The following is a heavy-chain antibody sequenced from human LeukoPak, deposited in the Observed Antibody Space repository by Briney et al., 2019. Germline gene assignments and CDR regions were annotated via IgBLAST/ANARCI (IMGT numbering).Heavy chain of an antibody. CDR3: ARVGSLMYYDSSGYYRG. CDR2: IIPIFGTA. CDR1: GGTFSSYA. V-gene: IGHV1-69*06. D-gene: IGHD3-22*01. Sequence: SVKVSCKASGGTFSSYAISWVRQAPGQGLEWMGGIIPIFGTANYAQKFQGRVTITADKSTSTAYMELSSLRSEDTAVYYCARVGSLMYYDSSGYYRGWGQGTLVTVSS. J-gene: IGHJ4*02.